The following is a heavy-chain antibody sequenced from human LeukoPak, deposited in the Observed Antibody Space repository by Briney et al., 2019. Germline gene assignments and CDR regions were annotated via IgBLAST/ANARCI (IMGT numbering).Heavy chain of an antibody. Sequence: ASVNVSCKASGYTFTSYDINWVRQATGQGLEWMGWMNPNSGNTAYAQTFQGRVTITRNTSISTAYMEPSSLRSEDTAVYYCGRGGGVRQFDAFDIWGQGTMVTVSS. CDR3: GRGGGVRQFDAFDI. J-gene: IGHJ3*02. V-gene: IGHV1-8*01. CDR2: MNPNSGNT. D-gene: IGHD2-8*01. CDR1: GYTFTSYD.